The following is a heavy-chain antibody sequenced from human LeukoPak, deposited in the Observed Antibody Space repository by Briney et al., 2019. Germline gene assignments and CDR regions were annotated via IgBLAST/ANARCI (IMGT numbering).Heavy chain of an antibody. CDR2: ICASGHYI. CDR3: ARDGSWGDYQFYFYMDV. V-gene: IGHV3-23*01. D-gene: IGHD2-2*01. CDR1: GFTFGRFA. J-gene: IGHJ6*03. Sequence: GSLRLSCETSGFTFGRFAMSWVRQAPGKGLEWLTGICASGHYIYHADSVKGRFTISRDNSKNTLYIEMNSLRAEDTAVYYCARDGSWGDYQFYFYMDVWGKGTTVTVSS.